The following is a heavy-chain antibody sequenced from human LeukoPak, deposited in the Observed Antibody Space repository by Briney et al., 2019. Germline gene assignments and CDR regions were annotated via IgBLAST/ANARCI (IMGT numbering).Heavy chain of an antibody. J-gene: IGHJ4*02. D-gene: IGHD3-16*01. CDR3: ARSTLGSPLHY. Sequence: SETLSLTCTVSGGSISSYYWSWIRQPPGKGLEWIGYIYYSGSTNYNPSLKSRVTISVDTSKNQFSLKLSSVTAADTAVYYCARSTLGSPLHYWGQGTLVTVSA. CDR1: GGSISSYY. CDR2: IYYSGST. V-gene: IGHV4-59*01.